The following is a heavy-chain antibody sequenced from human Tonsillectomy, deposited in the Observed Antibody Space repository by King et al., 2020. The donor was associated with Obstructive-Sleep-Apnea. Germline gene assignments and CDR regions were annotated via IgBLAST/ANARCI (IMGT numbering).Heavy chain of an antibody. V-gene: IGHV3-48*01. Sequence: DVQLVESGGGLVQPGGSLRLSCAASGFAFRSYSLNWVRQAPGKGLEWISYISSSGTTTYYGDSVKGRFSISRDNAENSLFLQMNTLRVEDTAVYYCARVRGNDSSGYNDFWGQGTLVTVSS. J-gene: IGHJ4*02. CDR2: ISSSGTTT. CDR1: GFAFRSYS. CDR3: ARVRGNDSSGYNDF. D-gene: IGHD3-22*01.